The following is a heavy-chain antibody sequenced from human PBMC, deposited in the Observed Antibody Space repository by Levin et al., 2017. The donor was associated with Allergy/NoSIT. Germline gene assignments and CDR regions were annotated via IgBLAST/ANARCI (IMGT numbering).Heavy chain of an antibody. J-gene: IGHJ4*02. CDR1: GITFRNR. CDR3: AREGPSVTYGGDFDY. CDR2: ITFDGNNN. V-gene: IGHV3-30*03. Sequence: GESLKISCAASGITFRNRMHWVRQAPGKGLEWVAMITFDGNNNYYAASVKGRFTISRDTSKNTLYLHMNTLRADDTAVYYCAREGPSVTYGGDFDYWGQGTLVTVSS. D-gene: IGHD3-16*01.